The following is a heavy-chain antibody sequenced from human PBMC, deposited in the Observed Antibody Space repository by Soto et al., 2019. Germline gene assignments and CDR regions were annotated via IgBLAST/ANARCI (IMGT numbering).Heavy chain of an antibody. J-gene: IGHJ6*02. V-gene: IGHV3-48*02. D-gene: IGHD3-3*01. CDR3: ARVHYDVWRGLPPGYGMDV. CDR2: ISSSSSTI. CDR1: GFTLSSYS. Sequence: GGSLRLSCAASGFTLSSYSKNWVRQAPGKGLEWVSYISSSSSTIYYAESVKGRFTISRDNAKNSLYLQMNSMRDEDTAVYYCARVHYDVWRGLPPGYGMDVWGQGTTVTVSS.